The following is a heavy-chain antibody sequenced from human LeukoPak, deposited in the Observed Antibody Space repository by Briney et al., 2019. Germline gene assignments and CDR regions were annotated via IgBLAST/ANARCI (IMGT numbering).Heavy chain of an antibody. Sequence: PGGSLRLSCAASGFTFSNNAMSWVRQAPGKGLEWVSTFSGSGGTAYSADSVRGRFTISRDYSKSTLYLRVSGLRAEDTAVYCCARISYGSAWGAFDLCGQGAMVTVS. D-gene: IGHD6-19*01. CDR3: ARISYGSAWGAFDL. CDR2: FSGSGGTA. CDR1: GFTFSNNA. V-gene: IGHV3-23*01. J-gene: IGHJ3*01.